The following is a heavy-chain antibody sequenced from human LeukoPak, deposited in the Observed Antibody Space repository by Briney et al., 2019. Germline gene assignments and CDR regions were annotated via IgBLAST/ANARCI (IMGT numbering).Heavy chain of an antibody. Sequence: AGRSLRLSCAASGFTFSSYAMHWVRQAPGKGLEWVAVISYDGSNKYYADSVKGRFTISRDNSKNTLYLQMNSLRAEDTAVYYRARGTMVRGVYYYYYGMDVWGQGTTVTVSS. CDR2: ISYDGSNK. J-gene: IGHJ6*02. V-gene: IGHV3-30-3*01. D-gene: IGHD3-10*01. CDR3: ARGTMVRGVYYYYYGMDV. CDR1: GFTFSSYA.